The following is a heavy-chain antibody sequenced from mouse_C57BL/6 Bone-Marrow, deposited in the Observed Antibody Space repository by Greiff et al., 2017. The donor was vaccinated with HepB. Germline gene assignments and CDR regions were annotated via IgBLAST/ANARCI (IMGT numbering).Heavy chain of an antibody. Sequence: QVQLQQPGAELVKPGASVKLSCKASGYTFTSYWMHWVKQRPGQGLEWIGMIHPNSGSTNYNEKFKSKATLTVDTSSSTAYMQLSSLTSEDSAVYYCARPHYDFAYWGQGTLVTVSA. CDR1: GYTFTSYW. J-gene: IGHJ3*01. V-gene: IGHV1-64*01. D-gene: IGHD2-4*01. CDR3: ARPHYDFAY. CDR2: IHPNSGST.